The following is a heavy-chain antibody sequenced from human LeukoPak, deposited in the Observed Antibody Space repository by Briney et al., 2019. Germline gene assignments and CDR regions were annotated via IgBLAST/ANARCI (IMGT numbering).Heavy chain of an antibody. CDR1: GFTFSRYW. Sequence: GSLRLSCAASGFTFSRYWMHWVRQAPGKGLVWVSRINGDGSTTSYADSVKGGFTISRDNAKNTLYLQMNSLRAEDTAVYYCATGNYYDSRGYYTFGHWGQGTLVTVSS. J-gene: IGHJ4*02. D-gene: IGHD3-22*01. CDR2: INGDGSTT. V-gene: IGHV3-74*01. CDR3: ATGNYYDSRGYYTFGH.